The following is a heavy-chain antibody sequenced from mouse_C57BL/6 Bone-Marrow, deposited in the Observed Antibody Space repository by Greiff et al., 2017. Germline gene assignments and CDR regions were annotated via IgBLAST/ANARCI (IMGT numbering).Heavy chain of an antibody. CDR3: ARPDGSIDGAY. Sequence: EVQLVESGGGLVKPGGSLKLSCAASGFTFSDYGMHWVRQAPEKGLEWVGYISSGSSTIYYADKVKGRFTLARDNAKNTLFLQMTSLRSEDTAMYYCARPDGSIDGAYWGQGTLVTVSA. CDR2: ISSGSSTI. V-gene: IGHV5-17*01. D-gene: IGHD1-1*01. J-gene: IGHJ3*01. CDR1: GFTFSDYG.